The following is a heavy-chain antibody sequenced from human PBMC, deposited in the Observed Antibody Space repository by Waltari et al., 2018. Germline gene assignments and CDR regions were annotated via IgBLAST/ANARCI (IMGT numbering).Heavy chain of an antibody. V-gene: IGHV4-30-4*08. Sequence: VQLQESGPGLVKPSQTLSLTCTVSGGSISSGDSYWSWIRQPPGKGLEWIGYIYYSGSTYYNPSLKSRVTISVDTSKNQFSLKLSSVTAADTAVYYCASSTAYSSGWYYFDYWGQGTLVTVSS. CDR2: IYYSGST. D-gene: IGHD6-19*01. J-gene: IGHJ4*02. CDR3: ASSTAYSSGWYYFDY. CDR1: GGSISSGDSY.